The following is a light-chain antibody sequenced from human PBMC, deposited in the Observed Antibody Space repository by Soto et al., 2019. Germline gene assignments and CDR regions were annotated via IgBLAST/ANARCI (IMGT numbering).Light chain of an antibody. CDR1: SSDVGGYNY. V-gene: IGLV2-8*01. CDR2: EVT. CDR3: SSYAGNNVVI. Sequence: QPVLTQPPSASGSPRQSVTISCTGTSSDVGGYNYVSWYQQHPGKVPKLLIYEVTRRPSGVPDRFSGSKSGNTASLTVSALQAEDEAHYYCSSYAGNNVVIFGGGTKVTVL. J-gene: IGLJ2*01.